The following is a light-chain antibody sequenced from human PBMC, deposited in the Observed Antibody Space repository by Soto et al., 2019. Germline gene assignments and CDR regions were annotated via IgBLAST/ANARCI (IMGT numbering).Light chain of an antibody. Sequence: EVVMTQSPATLSVSPGERATLSCRASESVSTNLAWYQQRPGQAPRLVIYGASTRATGIPARFSGGGSGTEFTLTISSLQSEDFAVYCCQQYHSWPAIAFGQGTRLEIK. CDR1: ESVSTN. CDR2: GAS. J-gene: IGKJ5*01. V-gene: IGKV3-15*01. CDR3: QQYHSWPAIA.